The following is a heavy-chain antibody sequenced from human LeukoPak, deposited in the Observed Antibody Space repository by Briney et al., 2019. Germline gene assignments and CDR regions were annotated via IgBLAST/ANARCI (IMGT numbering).Heavy chain of an antibody. CDR1: GFTVSSNY. J-gene: IGHJ4*02. V-gene: IGHV3-53*01. CDR2: IYSGGST. D-gene: IGHD2-15*01. Sequence: GGSLRLSCAASGFTVSSNYMSWVRQAPGKGLEWVSVIYSGGSTYYADSVKGRFTISRDNSKNTLYLQMNSLRAEDTAVYYCAASMGVVVVAATSFDYWGQGTLVTVSS. CDR3: AASMGVVVVAATSFDY.